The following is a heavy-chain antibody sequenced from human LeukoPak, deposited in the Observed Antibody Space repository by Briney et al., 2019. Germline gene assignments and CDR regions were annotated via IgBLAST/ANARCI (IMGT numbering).Heavy chain of an antibody. Sequence: SETLSLTCTVSGGSIRSHYWSWIRQPPGKGLEWIGYVYYSGSTNYNPSLKGRVTMSVDTSKNQFSLKLNSVTAADTAVYYCTKTRSGWMYFFDYWGQGSLVTVSS. V-gene: IGHV4-59*11. CDR2: VYYSGST. J-gene: IGHJ4*02. D-gene: IGHD6-19*01. CDR3: TKTRSGWMYFFDY. CDR1: GGSIRSHY.